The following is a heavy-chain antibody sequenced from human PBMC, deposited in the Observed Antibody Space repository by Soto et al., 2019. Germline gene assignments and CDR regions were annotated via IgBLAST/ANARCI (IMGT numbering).Heavy chain of an antibody. Sequence: QVQLQQWGAGLLKPSETLSLTCAVYGGSFSGYYWSWIRQPPGKGLEWIGEINHSGSTNYNPSLKSQVTISVDTSKNQFSLKLSSVTAADTAVYYCARGPHDYVWGSYRLVIDYWGQGTLVTVSS. V-gene: IGHV4-34*01. CDR3: ARGPHDYVWGSYRLVIDY. CDR2: INHSGST. D-gene: IGHD3-16*02. J-gene: IGHJ4*02. CDR1: GGSFSGYY.